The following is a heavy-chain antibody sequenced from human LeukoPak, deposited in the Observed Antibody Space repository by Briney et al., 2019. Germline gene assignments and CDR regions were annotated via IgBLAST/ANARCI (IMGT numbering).Heavy chain of an antibody. D-gene: IGHD3-22*01. J-gene: IGHJ4*02. CDR3: ARGGNYYDSSPLDY. V-gene: IGHV4-61*05. Sequence: SETLSLTCTVSGGSISGSSYYWGWIRQPPGKGLEWIGYIYYSGSTNYNPSLKSRVTISVDTSKNQFSLKLSSVTAADTAVYYCARGGNYYDSSPLDYWGQGTLVTVSS. CDR1: GGSISGSSYY. CDR2: IYYSGST.